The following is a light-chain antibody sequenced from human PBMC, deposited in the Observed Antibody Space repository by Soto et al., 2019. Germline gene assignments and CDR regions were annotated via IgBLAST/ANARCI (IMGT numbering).Light chain of an antibody. CDR1: SSNIGINT. V-gene: IGLV1-44*01. CDR2: TNN. CDR3: AAWDDNLNGYV. J-gene: IGLJ1*01. Sequence: QSVLTQPPSASGTPGQRVTISCSGSSSNIGINTVNWYQQLPGTAPKVLIYTNNQRPSGVPDRFSSSKSGTSASLAISGLQSVDEADYYCAAWDDNLNGYVFGSGTKLTVL.